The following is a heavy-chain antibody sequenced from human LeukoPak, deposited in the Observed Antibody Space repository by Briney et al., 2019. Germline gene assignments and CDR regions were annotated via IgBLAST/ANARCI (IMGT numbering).Heavy chain of an antibody. CDR3: ARGTPSSSGWLYYGMDV. CDR2: ISYDGSNK. Sequence: GGSLRLSCAASGFTFSSYAMHWVRQAPGKGLEWVAVISYDGSNKYYADSVKGRFTISRDNSKNTLYLQVNSLRAEDTAVYYCARGTPSSSGWLYYGMDVWGQGTTVTVSS. V-gene: IGHV3-30-3*01. CDR1: GFTFSSYA. D-gene: IGHD6-19*01. J-gene: IGHJ6*02.